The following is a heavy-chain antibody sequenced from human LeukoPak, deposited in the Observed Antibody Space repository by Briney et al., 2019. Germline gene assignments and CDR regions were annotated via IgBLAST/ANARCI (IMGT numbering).Heavy chain of an antibody. CDR3: ARDRTLWYFDY. V-gene: IGHV1-18*01. Sequence: GASVKVSCTASGYTFTSYGISWVRQAPGQGLEWMGWISAYNGNTNYAQKLQGRVTMTTDTSTSTAYVELRSLRSDDTAVYYCARDRTLWYFDYWGQGTLVTVSS. CDR1: GYTFTSYG. CDR2: ISAYNGNT. D-gene: IGHD3-16*01. J-gene: IGHJ4*02.